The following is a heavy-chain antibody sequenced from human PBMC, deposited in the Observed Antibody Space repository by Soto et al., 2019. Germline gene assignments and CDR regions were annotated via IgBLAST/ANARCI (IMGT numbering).Heavy chain of an antibody. CDR3: ARMDSSALGIDY. Sequence: GESLKISCKGSGYSFTGNWIGRVRQMPGKGLEWMGIIYPGDSDTRYSPPFQGQVTISADRSISTAYLQWSRLKASDSAMYYCARMDSSALGIDYWGQGTLVTVSS. CDR2: IYPGDSDT. CDR1: GYSFTGNW. V-gene: IGHV5-51*01. J-gene: IGHJ4*02. D-gene: IGHD3-22*01.